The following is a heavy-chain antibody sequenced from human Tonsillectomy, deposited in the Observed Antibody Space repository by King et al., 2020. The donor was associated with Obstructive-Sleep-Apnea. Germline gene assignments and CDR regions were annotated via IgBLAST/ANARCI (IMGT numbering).Heavy chain of an antibody. D-gene: IGHD3-10*01. V-gene: IGHV3-30-3*01. J-gene: IGHJ6*02. Sequence: CAASGFTFSSYAMHWFRQAPGKVLEWVTVISYDGSNKYYAYSVTGRFTISRDDSNNTLYQQMNDLRPEDTAGYYCARAVTGFGALLYDYGMDVWGQGTTVTVSS. CDR1: GFTFSSYA. CDR3: ARAVTGFGALLYDYGMDV. CDR2: ISYDGSNK.